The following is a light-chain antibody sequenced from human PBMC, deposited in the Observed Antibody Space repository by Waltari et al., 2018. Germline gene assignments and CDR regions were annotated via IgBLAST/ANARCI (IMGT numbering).Light chain of an antibody. V-gene: IGLV2-23*02. CDR3: CSYAGRNSWV. J-gene: IGLJ3*02. Sequence: QSALTQPASVSGSPGQSITISCTGTSSDVGFYNPVSWYQQHPDKAPKLMVYEVIERPLGVSTRFAGSKSRNSASHTISRVQAEVEAEYYCCSYAGRNSWVFGGGTKVT. CDR2: EVI. CDR1: SSDVGFYNP.